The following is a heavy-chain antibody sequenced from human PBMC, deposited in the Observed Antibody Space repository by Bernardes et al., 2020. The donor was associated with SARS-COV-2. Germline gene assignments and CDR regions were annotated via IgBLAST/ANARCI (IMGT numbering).Heavy chain of an antibody. V-gene: IGHV4-39*01. J-gene: IGHJ6*02. CDR2: IYYSGST. CDR3: ARQVAGTNYYYYGMDV. D-gene: IGHD1-7*01. CDR1: GGSISSSSYY. Sequence: SETLSLTCTVSGGSISSSSYYWGWIRQPPGKGLEWIGSIYYSGSTYYNPSLKSRVTISVDTSKNQFSLKLSSVTAADTAVYYCARQVAGTNYYYYGMDVWGQGTTVTVSS.